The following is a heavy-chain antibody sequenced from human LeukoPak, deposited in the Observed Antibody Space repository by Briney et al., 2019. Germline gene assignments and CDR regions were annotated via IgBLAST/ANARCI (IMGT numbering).Heavy chain of an antibody. V-gene: IGHV1-69*13. Sequence: SVKVSCKASGGTFSSYAISWVRQAPGQGLEWKGGIIPIFGTANYAQKFQGRVTITADESTSTAYMELSSLRSEDTAVYYCAIVLGRHDAFDIWGQGTMVTVSS. D-gene: IGHD3-10*01. CDR2: IIPIFGTA. CDR1: GGTFSSYA. CDR3: AIVLGRHDAFDI. J-gene: IGHJ3*02.